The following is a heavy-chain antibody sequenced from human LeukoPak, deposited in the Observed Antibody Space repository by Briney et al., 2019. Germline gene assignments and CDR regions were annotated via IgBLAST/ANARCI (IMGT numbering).Heavy chain of an antibody. D-gene: IGHD3-16*01. J-gene: IGHJ6*03. V-gene: IGHV4-39*07. Sequence: SETLSLTCTVSGGSISSSSYYWGWIRQPPGKGLEWTGTIYYSGSTYYNPSLKSRVTISVDTSKNQFSLRLSSVTAADTAVYYCARVGSNSYYYYYMDVWGKGTTVTVSS. CDR3: ARVGSNSYYYYYMDV. CDR2: IYYSGST. CDR1: GGSISSSSYY.